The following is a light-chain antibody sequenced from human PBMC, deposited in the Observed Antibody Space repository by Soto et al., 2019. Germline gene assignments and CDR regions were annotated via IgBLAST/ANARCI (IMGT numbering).Light chain of an antibody. J-gene: IGKJ1*01. CDR1: QSINNW. CDR3: QQYHSYWT. CDR2: DAS. Sequence: DIQVTQSPSTLSASVGDTVTITCRASQSINNWLAWYQQKPGKAPKLLIYDASTLQGGVPSRFSGSGSGTEFTLTISSLQTDDFSTYYCQQYHSYWTFGQGTKVDI. V-gene: IGKV1-5*01.